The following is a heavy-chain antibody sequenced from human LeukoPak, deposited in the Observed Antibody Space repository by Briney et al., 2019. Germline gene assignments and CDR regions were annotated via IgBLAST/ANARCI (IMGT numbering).Heavy chain of an antibody. V-gene: IGHV4-4*02. D-gene: IGHD3-9*01. CDR2: IYHSGST. CDR3: ARVKDDILTGYYRP. CDR1: GGSISSSNW. Sequence: SETLSLTCAVSGGSISSSNWWSWVRQPPGKGLEWIGEIYHSGSTNYNPSLKSRVTISVDKSKNQFSLKLSSVTAADTAVYYCARVKDDILTGYYRPWGQGTLVTVSS. J-gene: IGHJ5*02.